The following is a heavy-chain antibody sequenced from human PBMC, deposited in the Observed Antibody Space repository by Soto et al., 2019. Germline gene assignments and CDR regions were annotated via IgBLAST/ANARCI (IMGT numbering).Heavy chain of an antibody. CDR3: AKAQHPHRNYGGGYLIDF. CDR2: VSSGGDNT. D-gene: IGHD4-4*01. CDR1: GFTFNNFA. V-gene: IGHV3-23*01. J-gene: IGHJ4*02. Sequence: EVQLLQSGGGLGQPGGSLTLSCAASGFTFNNFAMTWVRQAPGKGLEWVSSVSSGGDNTWYADSVKGRFTISRDNPKNTLYLHMNILSAADTAVYYCAKAQHPHRNYGGGYLIDFWGQGTLVTVSS.